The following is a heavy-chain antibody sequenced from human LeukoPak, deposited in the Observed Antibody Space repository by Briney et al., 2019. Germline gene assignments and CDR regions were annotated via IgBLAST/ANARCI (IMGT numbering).Heavy chain of an antibody. V-gene: IGHV4-59*08. CDR1: GGSINRHY. J-gene: IGHJ3*01. CDR2: IYYSGGT. Sequence: SETLSLTCNVSGGSINRHYWTWIRQTPQRGLEWIGYIYYSGGTNYNPSLQSRVTISADTSANQLSLRLTSVTAADTAVYYCARRTASWYLRAFDLWGPGTMVTVSS. D-gene: IGHD6-13*01. CDR3: ARRTASWYLRAFDL.